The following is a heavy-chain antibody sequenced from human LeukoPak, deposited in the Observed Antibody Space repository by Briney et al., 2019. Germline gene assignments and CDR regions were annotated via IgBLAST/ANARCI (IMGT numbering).Heavy chain of an antibody. V-gene: IGHV3-30*18. D-gene: IGHD4-17*01. CDR2: ISYDGSNK. Sequence: SGGSLRLSCAASGFTFSSYGMHWVRQAPGKGLEWVAVISYDGSNKYYADSVKGRFTISRDNSKNTLYLQMNSLRAEDTAVYYCAKGSWGDYESPSVILVYWGQGTLVTVSS. CDR1: GFTFSSYG. J-gene: IGHJ4*02. CDR3: AKGSWGDYESPSVILVY.